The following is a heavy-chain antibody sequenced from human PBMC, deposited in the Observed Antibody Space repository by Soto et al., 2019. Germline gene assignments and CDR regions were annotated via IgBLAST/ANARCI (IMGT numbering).Heavy chain of an antibody. J-gene: IGHJ6*02. CDR1: GGSISSSSYY. D-gene: IGHD3-22*01. CDR3: ARHVKIGRKDSSGYRRGGGIYYYYYYGMDV. V-gene: IGHV4-39*01. Sequence: SETLSLTCTVSGGSISSSSYYWGWIRQPPGKGLEWIGSIYYSGSTYYNPSLKSRVTISVDTSKNQFSLKLSSVTAADTAVYYCARHVKIGRKDSSGYRRGGGIYYYYYYGMDVWGQGTTVTVSS. CDR2: IYYSGST.